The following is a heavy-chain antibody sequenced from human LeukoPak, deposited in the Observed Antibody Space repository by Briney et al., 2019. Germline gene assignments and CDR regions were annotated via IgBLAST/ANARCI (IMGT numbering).Heavy chain of an antibody. CDR3: ATGSGTYSPEY. J-gene: IGHJ4*02. V-gene: IGHV1-2*02. Sequence: GASVKVSCKASGYTFTGQYLHWVRQAPGQGLEWMGWITPNSGGTNYAQKFQGRVTMTRDTSITTAYMELSRLRSDDTAVYFCATGSGTYSPEYWGQGTLVTVSS. CDR2: ITPNSGGT. D-gene: IGHD3-10*01. CDR1: GYTFTGQY.